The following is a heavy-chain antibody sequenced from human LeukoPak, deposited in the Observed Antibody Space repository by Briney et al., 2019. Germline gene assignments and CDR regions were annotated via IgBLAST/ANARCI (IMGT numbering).Heavy chain of an antibody. J-gene: IGHJ4*02. CDR3: ARDTTGDAFDY. CDR2: IKQDGSEK. CDR1: GFTFSSYW. D-gene: IGHD7-27*01. V-gene: IGHV3-7*01. Sequence: GGSLRLSCTASGFTFSSYWMSWVRQAPGKGLERVANIKQDGSEKYYVDSVKGRFTISRDNAKNSLYLQMNSLRAEDTAVYYCARDTTGDAFDYWGQGTLVTVSS.